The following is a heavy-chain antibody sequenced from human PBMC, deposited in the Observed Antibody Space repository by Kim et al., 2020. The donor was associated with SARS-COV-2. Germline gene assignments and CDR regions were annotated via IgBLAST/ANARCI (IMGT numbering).Heavy chain of an antibody. V-gene: IGHV3-7*01. CDR3: ARIRSGSSYDTMDV. Sequence: GGSLRLSCAASRFIISSYWMRWVRQDPGKGPEGVANINEDGREKYYVDSVKGRFTISRDNAKNSLYLQMNSLRAEDTGVYYCARIRSGSSYDTMDVWGQGTTITVSS. CDR1: RFIISSYW. D-gene: IGHD3-3*01. J-gene: IGHJ6*02. CDR2: INEDGREK.